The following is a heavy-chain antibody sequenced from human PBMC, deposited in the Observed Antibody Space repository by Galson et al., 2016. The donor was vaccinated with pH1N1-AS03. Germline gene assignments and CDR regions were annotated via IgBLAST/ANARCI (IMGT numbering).Heavy chain of an antibody. D-gene: IGHD1-1*01. CDR2: IHKDGSEK. V-gene: IGHV3-7*03. J-gene: IGHJ4*02. CDR1: GFSFSESW. CDR3: ARGAGFLVDY. Sequence: SLRLSCATSGFSFSESWMNWVRQAPGKGLEWVAIIHKDGSEKHYLDSVKGRFTISRDNAKNSIYLQMDTLRPEDTAFYYCARGAGFLVDYWGQGTLVTVSS.